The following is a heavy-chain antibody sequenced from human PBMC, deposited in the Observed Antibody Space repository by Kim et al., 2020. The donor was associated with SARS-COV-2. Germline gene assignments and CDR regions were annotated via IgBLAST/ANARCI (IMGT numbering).Heavy chain of an antibody. CDR3: ARYKDWYLDL. J-gene: IGHJ2*01. V-gene: IGHV3-33*01. D-gene: IGHD1-20*01. Sequence: YADSVKGPFTISRDNSKSTMYMQMNRLRAEDTVVYYCARYKDWYLDLWGLGTLLIVSS.